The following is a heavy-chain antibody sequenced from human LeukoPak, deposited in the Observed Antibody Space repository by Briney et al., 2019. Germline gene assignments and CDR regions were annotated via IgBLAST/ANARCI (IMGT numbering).Heavy chain of an antibody. V-gene: IGHV4-61*02. J-gene: IGHJ6*03. D-gene: IGHD2/OR15-2a*01. CDR3: ARVRLNNKGNYMDV. CDR2: LYNSEST. Sequence: SQTLSLTCSVSGGSVSSGSYYWSWIRPPAGKGLEWIGRLYNSESTKYNSSLKSRVPMSVDTSKNQFSLKLRSGTAADTAVYYCARVRLNNKGNYMDVWGKGTTVTISS. CDR1: GGSVSSGSYY.